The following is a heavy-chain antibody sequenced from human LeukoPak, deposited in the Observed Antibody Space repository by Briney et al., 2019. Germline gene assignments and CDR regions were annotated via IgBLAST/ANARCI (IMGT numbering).Heavy chain of an antibody. D-gene: IGHD3-22*01. Sequence: PGGSLRLSCAASGFTFSDYSMNWVRQAPGKGLEWVANIKQDGSEKYYVDSVKGRFTISRDNAKNSLYLQMNSLRAEDTAVYYCARDQSSGYYYYYYYMDVWGKGTTVTVSS. CDR1: GFTFSDYS. V-gene: IGHV3-7*01. J-gene: IGHJ6*03. CDR3: ARDQSSGYYYYYYYMDV. CDR2: IKQDGSEK.